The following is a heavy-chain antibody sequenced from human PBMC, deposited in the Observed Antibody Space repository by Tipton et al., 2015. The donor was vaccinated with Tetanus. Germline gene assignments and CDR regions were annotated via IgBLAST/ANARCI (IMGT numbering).Heavy chain of an antibody. D-gene: IGHD6-19*01. CDR1: GSTFREYW. J-gene: IGHJ4*02. Sequence: SLRLSCAASGSTFREYWMSWVRQAPGKGLEWVANIRNDGGETYHLESVRGRFTISRDNGKNSVYLQMNSLRPEDTAVYYCVRDGGSSGWLAYWGQGTLVTVSS. CDR2: IRNDGGET. V-gene: IGHV3-7*03. CDR3: VRDGGSSGWLAY.